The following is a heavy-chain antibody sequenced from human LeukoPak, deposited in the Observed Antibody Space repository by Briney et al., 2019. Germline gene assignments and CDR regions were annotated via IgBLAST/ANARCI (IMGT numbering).Heavy chain of an antibody. CDR3: ASRDSSSEFDY. Sequence: GGSLRLSCAASGFIFSSYGMHWVRQAPGKGLEWVAIILPDGNNKFYADSVKGRFTISRDNSKNTLYLQMNSLRAEDTAVYYCASRDSSSEFDYWGQGTLVTVSS. V-gene: IGHV3-33*01. J-gene: IGHJ4*02. D-gene: IGHD6-6*01. CDR1: GFIFSSYG. CDR2: ILPDGNNK.